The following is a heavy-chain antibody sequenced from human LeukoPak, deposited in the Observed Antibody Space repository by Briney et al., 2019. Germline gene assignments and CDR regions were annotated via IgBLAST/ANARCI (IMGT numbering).Heavy chain of an antibody. CDR3: ARVVGAPEY. V-gene: IGHV3-48*03. D-gene: IGHD1-26*01. J-gene: IGHJ4*02. CDR1: GFTFTIYE. Sequence: QSGGSLRLSCAASGFTFTIYEMNWVRQAPGAGLEWVSYISSFGDTTYYAASVKGCFTISRDNADNSLFLQMDRLRAEDTAVYYCARVVGAPEYWGQGTRVIVSS. CDR2: ISSFGDTT.